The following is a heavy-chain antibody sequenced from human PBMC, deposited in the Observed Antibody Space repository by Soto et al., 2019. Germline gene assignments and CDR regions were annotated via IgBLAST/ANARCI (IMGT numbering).Heavy chain of an antibody. CDR2: ISYDGSNK. D-gene: IGHD6-13*01. Sequence: GGSLRLSCAASGFTFSSYGMHWVRQAPGKGLEWVAVISYDGSNKYYADSVKGRFTISRDNSKNTLYLQMNSLRAEDTAVYYCAKDSLGWLQIDIAAAGNTPDYWGQGTLVTVSS. J-gene: IGHJ4*02. CDR1: GFTFSSYG. CDR3: AKDSLGWLQIDIAAAGNTPDY. V-gene: IGHV3-30*18.